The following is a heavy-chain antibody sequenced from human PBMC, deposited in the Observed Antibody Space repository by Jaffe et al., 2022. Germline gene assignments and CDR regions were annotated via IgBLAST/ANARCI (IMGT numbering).Heavy chain of an antibody. J-gene: IGHJ4*02. V-gene: IGHV5-51*03. CDR2: IYPDISET. CDR1: GYTFSNYW. Sequence: DVRLVQSGAEVKKPGDSLKISCKASGYTFSNYWIGWVRQMPGKGLEWMGIIYPDISETIYGPSVEGQVTISVDMSVSSVYLQWSGLRASDTAMYYCVRDARAMPKYDVVTSLNNHFNLWGPGTQVTVSA. CDR3: VRDARAMPKYDVVTSLNNHFNL. D-gene: IGHD3-16*01.